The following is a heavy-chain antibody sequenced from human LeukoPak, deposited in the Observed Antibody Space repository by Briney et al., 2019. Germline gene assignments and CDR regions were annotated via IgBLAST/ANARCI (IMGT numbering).Heavy chain of an antibody. D-gene: IGHD5-18*01. Sequence: SETLSLTCTVSGGSISSSSYYWGWIRQPPGKGLEWIGSIYYSGSTYYNPSLKSRVTISVDTSKNQFSLKLSSVTAADTAVYYCARDRVDTAMVPDWFDPWGQGTLVTVSS. CDR1: GGSISSSSYY. V-gene: IGHV4-39*07. CDR2: IYYSGST. J-gene: IGHJ5*02. CDR3: ARDRVDTAMVPDWFDP.